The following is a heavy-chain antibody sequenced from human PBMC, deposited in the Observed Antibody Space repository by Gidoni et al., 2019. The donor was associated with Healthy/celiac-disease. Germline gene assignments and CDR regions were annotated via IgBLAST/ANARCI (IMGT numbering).Heavy chain of an antibody. Sequence: EVQLLESGGGLVQPGGSLRLSCAASGFTFSRYAMSWVRQAPGKGLGGVAAISVSGGSTYYADSGKGRFTISRDNSKNTLYLQMNSVRAEDTAVYYCAKDSAPIAVAGTKIDYWGQGTLVTVSS. J-gene: IGHJ4*02. D-gene: IGHD6-19*01. CDR3: AKDSAPIAVAGTKIDY. V-gene: IGHV3-23*01. CDR1: GFTFSRYA. CDR2: ISVSGGST.